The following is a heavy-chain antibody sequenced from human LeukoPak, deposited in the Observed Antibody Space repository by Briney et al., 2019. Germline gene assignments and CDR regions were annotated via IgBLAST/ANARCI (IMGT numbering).Heavy chain of an antibody. D-gene: IGHD6-25*01. V-gene: IGHV3-74*01. J-gene: IGHJ5*02. Sequence: PGGSPRLSCDASGLKVNGYWMHWVRQAPGKGLVWVSLIRIDGSDTDYADSVRGRFTTSRDNAKNALYLQMDSLRVEDTAIYYCARDRGEGTPLDPWGQGTLVTVSS. CDR2: IRIDGSDT. CDR1: GLKVNGYW. CDR3: ARDRGEGTPLDP.